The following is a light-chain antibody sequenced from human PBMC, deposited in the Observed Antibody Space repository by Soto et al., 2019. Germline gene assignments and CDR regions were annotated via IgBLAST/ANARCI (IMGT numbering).Light chain of an antibody. J-gene: IGKJ1*01. CDR2: DAS. V-gene: IGKV3D-20*02. CDR1: QSVSSSY. Sequence: EIVLTQSPGTLSLSPGERATLSCRASQSVSSSYLAWYQQKPGQAPRLLIYDASYRATGIPARFSGSGSGTDFTLTISSLEPEDFAIYYCQQRRSWPRTFGQGTKVDIK. CDR3: QQRRSWPRT.